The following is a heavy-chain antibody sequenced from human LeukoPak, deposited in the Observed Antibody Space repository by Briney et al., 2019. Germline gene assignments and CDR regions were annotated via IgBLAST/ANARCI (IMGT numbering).Heavy chain of an antibody. V-gene: IGHV1-18*01. CDR2: ISAYNGNT. CDR3: ARVPDIVVVPAAICY. D-gene: IGHD2-2*02. J-gene: IGHJ4*02. CDR1: GYTFTSYG. Sequence: ASVKVSCKASGYTFTSYGISWVRQAPGQGLEWMGWISAYNGNTNYAQKLQGRVTMTTDTSTSTAYMELRSLRSDDTAVYYCARVPDIVVVPAAICYWGQGTLVTVSS.